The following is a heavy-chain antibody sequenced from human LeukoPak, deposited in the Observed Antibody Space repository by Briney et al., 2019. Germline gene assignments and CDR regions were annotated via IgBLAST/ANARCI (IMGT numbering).Heavy chain of an antibody. V-gene: IGHV1-69*04. CDR2: IIPILGIA. J-gene: IGHJ6*02. CDR1: GGTFSSYA. Sequence: GASVTVSCKASGGTFSSYAISWVRQALGQGLEWMGRIIPILGIANYAQKFQGRVTITADKSTSTAYMELSSLRSEDTAVYYCARDLSPSGYYYGMDVWGQGTTVTVSS. CDR3: ARDLSPSGYYYGMDV.